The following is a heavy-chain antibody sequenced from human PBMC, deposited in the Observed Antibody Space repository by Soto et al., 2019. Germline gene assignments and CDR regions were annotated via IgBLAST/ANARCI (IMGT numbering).Heavy chain of an antibody. CDR3: AREVPSRYFDL. CDR2: INHSGST. D-gene: IGHD3-10*01. V-gene: IGHV4-34*01. Sequence: SETLSLTCAVYGGSFSDYYWSWIRQPPGKGLEWIGEINHSGSTNYNPSLKSRVTISVDTSKNQFSLKLNSVTAADTAVYYCAREVPSRYFDLWGRGTPVNRLL. CDR1: GGSFSDYY. J-gene: IGHJ2*01.